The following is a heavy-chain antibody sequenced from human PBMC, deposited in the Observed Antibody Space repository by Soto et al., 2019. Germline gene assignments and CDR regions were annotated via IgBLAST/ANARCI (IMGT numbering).Heavy chain of an antibody. V-gene: IGHV2-26*01. CDR1: GFSLSNARMG. J-gene: IGHJ3*02. D-gene: IGHD6-13*01. Sequence: QVTLKESGPVLVKPTETLTLTCTVSGFSLSNARMGVSWIRQPPGKALEWLAHIFSNDEKSYSTSLKSRHTISKDTSKSQVVLTRTNMDPVDTATYYCARIMRAAAGGEGAFDICGQGTMVTVSS. CDR2: IFSNDEK. CDR3: ARIMRAAAGGEGAFDI.